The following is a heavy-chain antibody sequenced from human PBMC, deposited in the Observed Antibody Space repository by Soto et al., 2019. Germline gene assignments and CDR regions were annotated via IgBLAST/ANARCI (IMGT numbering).Heavy chain of an antibody. CDR1: AFSLSTGGVG. CDR3: IQSRCGGDCLQSYASYYYYGMDV. J-gene: IGHJ6*02. V-gene: IGHV2-5*01. D-gene: IGHD2-21*02. Sequence: QITLKESGPTLVKPTQTLTLTCTFSAFSLSTGGVGVGWIRQPPGKALEWLALLYWYDDKRYSPSLRRRLTITKDTSKNQVVLTMTNMDPVDTATYYCIQSRCGGDCLQSYASYYYYGMDVWGQGTTVTVSS. CDR2: LYWYDDK.